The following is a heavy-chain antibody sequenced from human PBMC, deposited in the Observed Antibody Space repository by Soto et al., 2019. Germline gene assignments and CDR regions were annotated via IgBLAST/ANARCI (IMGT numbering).Heavy chain of an antibody. D-gene: IGHD3-3*01. J-gene: IGHJ6*02. Sequence: GGSLRLSCAASGFTFSSYAMSWVRQAPGKGLEWVSAISGSGGSTYYADSVKGRFTISRDNSKNTLYLQMNSLRAEDTAAYYCAKDPGVLRFPRGYGMVVWGQGTTVAVSS. CDR3: AKDPGVLRFPRGYGMVV. CDR1: GFTFSSYA. CDR2: ISGSGGST. V-gene: IGHV3-23*01.